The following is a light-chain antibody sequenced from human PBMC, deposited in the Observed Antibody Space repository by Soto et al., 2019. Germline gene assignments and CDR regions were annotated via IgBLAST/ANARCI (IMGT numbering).Light chain of an antibody. V-gene: IGLV1-40*01. CDR2: GNT. CDR1: SSNIGAGSD. Sequence: QSVLTQPPSISGAPGQRVTISCTGSSSNIGAGSDVHWYHQLPGTAPKLLIYGNTNRPSGVPDRFSGSKSGTSASPAIAGIQTEDEGDYYCQTDHSSMSGIYVLRKGTKVTVL. J-gene: IGLJ1*01. CDR3: QTDHSSMSGIYV.